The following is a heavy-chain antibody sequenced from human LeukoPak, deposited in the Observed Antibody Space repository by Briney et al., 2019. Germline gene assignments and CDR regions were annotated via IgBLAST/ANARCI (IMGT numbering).Heavy chain of an antibody. J-gene: IGHJ4*02. D-gene: IGHD5-12*01. V-gene: IGHV4-31*03. CDR3: ARDDSGYNAVEH. CDR1: GGSISSGGYY. Sequence: SETLSLTCTVSGGSISSGGYYWSWIRQHPGKGLQWIGYIYYSGRTYYNPSLKSRITISVDTSKNQFSLKLTSVTAADTAVYYCARDDSGYNAVEHWGQGTLVTVSS. CDR2: IYYSGRT.